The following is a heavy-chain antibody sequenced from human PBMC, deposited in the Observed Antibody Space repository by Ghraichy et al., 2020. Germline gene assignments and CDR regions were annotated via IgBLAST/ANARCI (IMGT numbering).Heavy chain of an antibody. D-gene: IGHD1-26*01. Sequence: ASVKVSCKASGYTFTGYYIHLVRQAPGQGPEWMGQINPNSGGTNYAQKFQGRVTMTRDTSISTAYMELTSLRSDDTAIYYCARVGSGSYSPFDYWGQGTLVTVSS. CDR3: ARVGSGSYSPFDY. CDR2: INPNSGGT. CDR1: GYTFTGYY. V-gene: IGHV1-2*06. J-gene: IGHJ4*02.